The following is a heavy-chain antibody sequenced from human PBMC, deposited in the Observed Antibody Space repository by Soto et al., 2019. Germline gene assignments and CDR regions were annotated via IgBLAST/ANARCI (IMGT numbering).Heavy chain of an antibody. CDR3: ARAHISLYGGRDL. Sequence: QVQLVESGGGVVQPGRSLRLSCVASGFTFSSYGMHWVRQAPGKGLEWVAVLWDDGSNEFYADSVKGRFTISRDNAKNTLYLQMNSLRVEDTAVYYCARAHISLYGGRDLWGQGTLVTVSS. CDR1: GFTFSSYG. D-gene: IGHD2-15*01. CDR2: LWDDGSNE. V-gene: IGHV3-33*01. J-gene: IGHJ5*02.